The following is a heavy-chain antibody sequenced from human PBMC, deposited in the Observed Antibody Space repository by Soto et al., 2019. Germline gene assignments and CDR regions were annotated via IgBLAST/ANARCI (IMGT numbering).Heavy chain of an antibody. CDR2: ISGSGGST. D-gene: IGHD6-13*01. CDR1: GFTFSSYA. J-gene: IGHJ6*02. CDR3: AKDLAAGIAPDYYYYGMDV. V-gene: IGHV3-23*01. Sequence: PGGSLRLSCAASGFTFSSYAMSWVRQAPGKGLEWVSAISGSGGSTYYADSVKGRFTISRDNSKNTLYLQMNSLRAEDTAVYYCAKDLAAGIAPDYYYYGMDVWGQGTTVTVSS.